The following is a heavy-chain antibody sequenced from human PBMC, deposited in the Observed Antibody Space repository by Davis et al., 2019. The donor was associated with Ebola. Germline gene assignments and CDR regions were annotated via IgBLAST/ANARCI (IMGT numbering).Heavy chain of an antibody. V-gene: IGHV3-23*01. D-gene: IGHD2/OR15-2a*01. Sequence: GESLKISCEASGFTFSPYAMTWVRQAPGKGLEWVSTYGTSADTYYADSVKGRFTISRDNSKNTLYLQMNGLRVEDTAIYYCAKDNRNIWSEVWGQGTMVTVSS. CDR3: AKDNRNIWSEV. CDR2: GTSADT. J-gene: IGHJ3*01. CDR1: GFTFSPYA.